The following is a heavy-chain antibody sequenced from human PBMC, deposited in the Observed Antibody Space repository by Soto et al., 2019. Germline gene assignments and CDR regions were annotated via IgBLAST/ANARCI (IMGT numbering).Heavy chain of an antibody. Sequence: ASETLSLTCAVSGGSISSGGYSWSWIRQPPGKGLEWIGYIYHSGSTYYNPSLKSRVTISVDRSKNQFSLKLSSVTAADTAVYYCARDNRRYDILTGYHANWFDPWGQGTLVTVSS. D-gene: IGHD3-9*01. CDR2: IYHSGST. V-gene: IGHV4-30-2*01. CDR3: ARDNRRYDILTGYHANWFDP. CDR1: GGSISSGGYS. J-gene: IGHJ5*02.